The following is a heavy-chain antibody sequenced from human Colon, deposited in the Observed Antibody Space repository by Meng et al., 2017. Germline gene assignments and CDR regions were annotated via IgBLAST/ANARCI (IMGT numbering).Heavy chain of an antibody. Sequence: GESLKISCAASGFTFSSYEMNWVRQAPGKGLEWISYISSSGDTMYYADSVNGRFTISRDNANNSLYLQMNSLRAEDTAVYYCARVKGLRWHYFDYWGQGTLVTVSS. CDR1: GFTFSSYE. J-gene: IGHJ4*02. V-gene: IGHV3-48*03. D-gene: IGHD4-23*01. CDR2: ISSSGDTM. CDR3: ARVKGLRWHYFDY.